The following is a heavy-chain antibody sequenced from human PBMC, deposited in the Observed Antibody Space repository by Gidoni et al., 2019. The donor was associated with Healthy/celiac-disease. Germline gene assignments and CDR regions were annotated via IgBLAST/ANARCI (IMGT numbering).Heavy chain of an antibody. CDR2: IIPIFGTA. V-gene: IGHV1-69*01. J-gene: IGHJ4*02. Sequence: QVQLVQSGAEVKKPGSSVKVSCKASGGTFSSYAISWVRQAPGQGLEWMGGIIPIFGTANYAQKFQGRVTITADESTSTAYMELSSLRSEDTAVYYCARRALVQYYDILTGPFDYWGQGTLVTVSS. D-gene: IGHD3-9*01. CDR3: ARRALVQYYDILTGPFDY. CDR1: GGTFSSYA.